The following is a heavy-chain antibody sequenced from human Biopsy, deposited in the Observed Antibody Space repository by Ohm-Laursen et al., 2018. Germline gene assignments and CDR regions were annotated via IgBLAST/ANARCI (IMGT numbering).Heavy chain of an antibody. V-gene: IGHV3-23*01. CDR1: GFTFSSYA. Sequence: SLRPSCAASGFTFSSYAMTWFRQAPGKGLEWVSTISGNSDIIYDTDSVKGRFTISRDNSKNTLYLQMNSLRADDTAVYYCALAVAQTVTHFDYWGQGTLVTVSS. D-gene: IGHD4-17*01. J-gene: IGHJ4*02. CDR2: ISGNSDII. CDR3: ALAVAQTVTHFDY.